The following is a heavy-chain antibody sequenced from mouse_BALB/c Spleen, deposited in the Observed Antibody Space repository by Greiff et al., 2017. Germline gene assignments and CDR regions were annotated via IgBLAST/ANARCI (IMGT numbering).Heavy chain of an antibody. CDR2: IDPSDSYT. D-gene: IGHD4-1*01. Sequence: VQLQQPGAELVKPGASVKLSCKASGYTFTSYWMHWVKQRPGQGLEWIGEIDPSDSYTNYNQKFKGKATLTVDKSSSTAYMQLSSLTSEDSAVYYCARELTGTPFAYWGQGTLVTVSA. CDR1: GYTFTSYW. V-gene: IGHV1-69*02. J-gene: IGHJ3*01. CDR3: ARELTGTPFAY.